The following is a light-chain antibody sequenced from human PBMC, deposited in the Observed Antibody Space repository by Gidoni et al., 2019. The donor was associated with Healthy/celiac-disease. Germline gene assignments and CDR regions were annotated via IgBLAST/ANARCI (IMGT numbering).Light chain of an antibody. V-gene: IGKV3-20*01. CDR2: CAS. J-gene: IGKJ1*01. Sequence: RALAPGERDTLPSIVSHSVSRSYLAWYQQKPGQPPRLLIYCASTRATGIPDRFSGSGSGTDFTLTISRLEPEDFAVYYCQQYYSSPRTFGQGTKVEIK. CDR3: QQYYSSPRT. CDR1: HSVSRSY.